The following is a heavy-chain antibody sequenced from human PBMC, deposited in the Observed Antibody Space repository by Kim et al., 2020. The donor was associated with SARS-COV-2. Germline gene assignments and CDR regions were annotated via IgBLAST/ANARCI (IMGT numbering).Heavy chain of an antibody. J-gene: IGHJ4*02. CDR2: GIT. D-gene: IGHD5-12*01. Sequence: GITSYTDSVQGRFTISRDNSKNTLYLQMNNLRPEDTAVYYCAKGHVACWGQGTQVTVSS. V-gene: IGHV3-23*01. CDR3: AKGHVAC.